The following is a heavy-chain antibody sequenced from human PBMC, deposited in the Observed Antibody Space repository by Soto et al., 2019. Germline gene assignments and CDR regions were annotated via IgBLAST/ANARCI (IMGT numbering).Heavy chain of an antibody. CDR3: ARHGTLLIDY. J-gene: IGHJ4*02. CDR2: IYFSGST. Sequence: SETLSLTCTVSGGSISSYYWSWIRQPPGKGLEWVGFIYFSGSTNYNPSLKSRVTISVDTSKNHFSLKLSSVTAADTAVYYCARHGTLLIDYWGQGTLVTVSS. CDR1: GGSISSYY. D-gene: IGHD1-26*01. V-gene: IGHV4-59*08.